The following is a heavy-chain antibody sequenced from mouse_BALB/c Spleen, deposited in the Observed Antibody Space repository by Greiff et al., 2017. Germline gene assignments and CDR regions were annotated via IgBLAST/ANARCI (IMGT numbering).Heavy chain of an antibody. V-gene: IGHV3-6*02. CDR1: GYSFTSVCY. J-gene: IGHJ2*01. CDR2: ISYDGSN. CDR3: ARDARGS. Sequence: EVQLVESGPGLVQPSESLSLSCSVSGYSFTSVCYWYRIRPFPGNILEWTGNISYDGSNNYNPTLKNRISITRDTSKNQLFLKLTSVTSEDTATYYCARDARGSWGQGTTLTVSS.